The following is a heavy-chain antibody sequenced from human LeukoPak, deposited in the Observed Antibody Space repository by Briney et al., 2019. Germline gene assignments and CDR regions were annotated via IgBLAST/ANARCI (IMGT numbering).Heavy chain of an antibody. CDR2: IYPGDSDT. CDR3: ARHTRDFVDY. CDR1: GYSFTSYW. D-gene: IGHD3-3*01. V-gene: IGHV5-51*01. J-gene: IGHJ4*02. Sequence: GESLKISCKGSGYSFTSYWIGWVRQMPGKGLEWMGIIYPGDSDTRYSPSFQGQVTISADKAISTAYLQWSSLRASDTAIYYCARHTRDFVDYWGQGTLVTVSS.